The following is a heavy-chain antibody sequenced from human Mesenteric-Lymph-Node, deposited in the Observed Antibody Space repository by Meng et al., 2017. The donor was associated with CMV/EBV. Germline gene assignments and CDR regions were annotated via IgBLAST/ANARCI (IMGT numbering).Heavy chain of an antibody. Sequence: GGSLRLSCAASGFTFDDYAMHWVRQAPGKGLEWVSGISWNSGSIGYADSVKGRFTISRDNAKNTLYLQMRSLRVEDTAVYFCARDVRQYQVLSGFWFDPWGQGTLVTVSS. CDR2: ISWNSGSI. CDR1: GFTFDDYA. D-gene: IGHD3-10*01. J-gene: IGHJ5*02. V-gene: IGHV3-9*01. CDR3: ARDVRQYQVLSGFWFDP.